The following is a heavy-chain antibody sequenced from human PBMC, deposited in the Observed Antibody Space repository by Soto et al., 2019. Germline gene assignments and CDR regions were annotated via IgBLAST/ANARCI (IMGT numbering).Heavy chain of an antibody. V-gene: IGHV1-8*01. Sequence: ASVKVSCKASGYTFTSYDINWVRQATGHGLEWMGWMNPNSGNTGYAQKFQGRVTMTRNTSISTAYMELSSLRSEDTAVYYCARGNVWFGEYWFDPWGQGTLVTVSS. J-gene: IGHJ5*02. CDR3: ARGNVWFGEYWFDP. CDR2: MNPNSGNT. CDR1: GYTFTSYD. D-gene: IGHD3-10*01.